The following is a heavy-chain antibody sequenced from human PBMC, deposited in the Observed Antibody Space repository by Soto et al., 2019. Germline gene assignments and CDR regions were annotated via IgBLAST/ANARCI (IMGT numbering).Heavy chain of an antibody. CDR2: ISYDGTNK. CDR1: GLIFSSYG. Sequence: QGQLVESGGGVVQPGRSLRLSCAASGLIFSSYGMHWVRQAPGKGLEWLAVISYDGTNKNYADSVKGRFTISRDNSKNTLYLQMNSLRPDDTAVYYCAKDTYYHDSSGYYVCDYWGQGTLVTVSS. J-gene: IGHJ4*02. CDR3: AKDTYYHDSSGYYVCDY. V-gene: IGHV3-30*18. D-gene: IGHD3-22*01.